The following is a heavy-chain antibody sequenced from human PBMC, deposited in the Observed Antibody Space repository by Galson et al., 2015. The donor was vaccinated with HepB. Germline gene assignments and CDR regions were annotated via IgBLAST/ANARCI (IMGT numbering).Heavy chain of an antibody. J-gene: IGHJ4*02. CDR2: INTNTGNP. V-gene: IGHV7-4-1*02. CDR3: ARAESSGYFYVDY. CDR1: GYSFSLHA. D-gene: IGHD3-22*01. Sequence: SVKVSCKASGYSFSLHAMNWVRQAPGQGLEWMGWINTNTGNPTYAQGSTGRFVFSLDTSVSTAYLEISSLKAEDTAVYYCARAESSGYFYVDYWGQGTLVTVSS.